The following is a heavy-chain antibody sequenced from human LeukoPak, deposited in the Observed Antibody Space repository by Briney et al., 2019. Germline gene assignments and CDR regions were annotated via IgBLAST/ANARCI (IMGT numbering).Heavy chain of an antibody. V-gene: IGHV3-23*01. CDR1: GLTFSSYA. CDR2: ISGNGGTT. J-gene: IGHJ3*01. Sequence: PGGSLRLSCAASGLTFSSYAMTWVRQAPGKGLERVSGISGNGGTTYYADSVKGRFTISRDNSKNTLYLQMDSLRIEDTAVYYCAKGGRWDYYDSSHWGQGTMVTVSS. CDR3: AKGGRWDYYDSSH. D-gene: IGHD3-22*01.